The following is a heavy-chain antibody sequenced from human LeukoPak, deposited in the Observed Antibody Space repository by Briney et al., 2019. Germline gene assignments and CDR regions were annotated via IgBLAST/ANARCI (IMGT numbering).Heavy chain of an antibody. V-gene: IGHV4-38-2*01. CDR1: GYSISSGYY. Sequence: SETLSLTCAVSGYSISSGYYWGWIRQPPGKGLEWIGGIYHSGSTYYNPSLKSRVTISVDTSKNQFSLKLSSVTAADTAVYYCARHVVGATTGNNWFDPWGQGTLVTDSS. CDR3: ARHVVGATTGNNWFDP. J-gene: IGHJ5*02. D-gene: IGHD1-26*01. CDR2: IYHSGST.